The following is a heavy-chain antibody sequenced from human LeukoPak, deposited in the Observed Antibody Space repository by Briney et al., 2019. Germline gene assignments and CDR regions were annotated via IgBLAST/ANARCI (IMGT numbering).Heavy chain of an antibody. J-gene: IGHJ6*02. CDR3: SRQVLIVGGRYGMDV. CDR1: GYTFNSYG. V-gene: IGHV1-18*01. D-gene: IGHD3-22*01. Sequence: ASVKVSFKASGYTFNSYGISWVRQAPGQGLEWMGWISPYRGDTEYAQKIQGRVSMTTDTSTSTAYMELRSLRSDDTAVYYCSRQVLIVGGRYGMDVWGQGTTVTVSS. CDR2: ISPYRGDT.